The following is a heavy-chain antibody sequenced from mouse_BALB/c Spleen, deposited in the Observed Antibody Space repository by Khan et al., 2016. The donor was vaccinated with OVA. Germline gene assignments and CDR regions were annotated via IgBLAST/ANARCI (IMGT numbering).Heavy chain of an antibody. J-gene: IGHJ2*01. V-gene: IGHV1-69*02. Sequence: QVQLQQSGAELVRPGASVKLSCKASGYTFTRYRISWVKQRPGQGLEWIGNIYPSDSYTNYNQQFKDKATLTVDKSSSTAYMQLSSPTSEDSAVYYCTRGDPGNFDYWGQGTTLTVSS. D-gene: IGHD2-13*01. CDR2: IYPSDSYT. CDR3: TRGDPGNFDY. CDR1: GYTFTRYR.